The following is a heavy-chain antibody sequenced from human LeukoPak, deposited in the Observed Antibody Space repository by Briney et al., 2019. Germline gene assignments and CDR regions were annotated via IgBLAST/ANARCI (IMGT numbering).Heavy chain of an antibody. V-gene: IGHV4-4*07. Sequence: SETLSLTCTVSGGSISSYYWSWIRQPAGKGLEWIGRIYTSGSTNYNPSLKSRVTISVDTSKNQFSLKLSSVTAADTAVYYCARAPYCSGGSCYFGANDNWFDPWGQGTLVTVSS. CDR1: GGSISSYY. CDR2: IYTSGST. D-gene: IGHD2-15*01. J-gene: IGHJ5*02. CDR3: ARAPYCSGGSCYFGANDNWFDP.